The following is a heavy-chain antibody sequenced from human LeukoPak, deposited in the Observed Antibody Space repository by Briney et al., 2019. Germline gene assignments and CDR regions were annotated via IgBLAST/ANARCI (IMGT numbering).Heavy chain of an antibody. Sequence: PSETLSLTCTVSGGSISSYYWSWIRQPPGMGLEWIGYIYYSGSTNYNPSLKSRVTISVDTSKNQFSLKLSSVTAADTAVYYCARARRQTYYFDYWGQGTLVTVSS. CDR2: IYYSGST. V-gene: IGHV4-59*01. CDR1: GGSISSYY. J-gene: IGHJ4*02. CDR3: ARARRQTYYFDY.